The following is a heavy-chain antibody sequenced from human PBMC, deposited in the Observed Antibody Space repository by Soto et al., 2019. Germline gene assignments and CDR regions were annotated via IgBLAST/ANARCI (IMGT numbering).Heavy chain of an antibody. Sequence: GGSLRLSCAASGFTFSSYGMHWVRQAPGKGLEWVAVISYDGSNKYYADSVKGRFTISRDNSKNTLYLQMNSLRAEDTAVYYCAKDNSVDDAFDIWGQGTMVTVSS. CDR3: AKDNSVDDAFDI. V-gene: IGHV3-30*18. J-gene: IGHJ3*02. CDR2: ISYDGSNK. D-gene: IGHD1-20*01. CDR1: GFTFSSYG.